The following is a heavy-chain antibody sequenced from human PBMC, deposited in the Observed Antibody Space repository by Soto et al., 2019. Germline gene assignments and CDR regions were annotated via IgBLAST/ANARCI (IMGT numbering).Heavy chain of an antibody. CDR2: ISSSSSYI. J-gene: IGHJ6*02. Sequence: EVQLVESGGGLVKPGGSLRLSCAASGFTFSSYSMNWVRQAPGKGLEWVSSISSSSSYIYYADSVKGLFTISRDNAKNSLYLQMNSLRAEDTAVYYCARDPTPTGMDVWGQGTTVTVSS. CDR1: GFTFSSYS. CDR3: ARDPTPTGMDV. V-gene: IGHV3-21*01.